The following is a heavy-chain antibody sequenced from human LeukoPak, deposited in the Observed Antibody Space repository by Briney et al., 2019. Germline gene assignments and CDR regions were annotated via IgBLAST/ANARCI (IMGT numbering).Heavy chain of an antibody. CDR1: GFTFSSYA. CDR2: ISGSGDNT. V-gene: IGHV3-23*01. J-gene: IGHJ5*02. D-gene: IGHD6-6*01. Sequence: PGGSLRLSCAASGFTFSSYAMSWVRQAPGKGLEWVSGISGSGDNTYYADSVKGRFTISRDNSKNTLYLQMNSLRAEDTAVYYCAKTPEYSSSSPFDPWGQGTLVTVSS. CDR3: AKTPEYSSSSPFDP.